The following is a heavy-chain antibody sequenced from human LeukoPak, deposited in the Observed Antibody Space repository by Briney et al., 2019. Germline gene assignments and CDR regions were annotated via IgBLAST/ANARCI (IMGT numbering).Heavy chain of an antibody. CDR2: THPSGNT. CDR1: GDSLSSQY. J-gene: IGHJ5*02. V-gene: IGHV4-4*09. Sequence: PSETLSLTCTVSGDSLSSQYWSWIRQPPGKGLEWIGYTHPSGNTNYSPSLKSRVTISIDTSRNQFSMRLSSVTAADTAVYYCARKAPKKGWFDPWGAGTLVTVSS. CDR3: ARKAPKKGWFDP.